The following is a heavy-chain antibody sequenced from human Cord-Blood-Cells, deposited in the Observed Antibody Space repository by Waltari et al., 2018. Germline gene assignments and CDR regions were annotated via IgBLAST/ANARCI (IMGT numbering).Heavy chain of an antibody. J-gene: IGHJ3*02. CDR2: INAGNGNT. D-gene: IGHD2-8*02. Sequence: QVQLVQSGAEVKKPGASVKVSCKASGYTFTSYAMHWVRQAPGQRLEWMGWINAGNGNTKYSQKFQGRVTITRDTSASTAYMELSSLRSEDTAVYYCAIDFVGYCTGGVCYAFDIWGQGTMVTVSS. CDR1: GYTFTSYA. CDR3: AIDFVGYCTGGVCYAFDI. V-gene: IGHV1-3*01.